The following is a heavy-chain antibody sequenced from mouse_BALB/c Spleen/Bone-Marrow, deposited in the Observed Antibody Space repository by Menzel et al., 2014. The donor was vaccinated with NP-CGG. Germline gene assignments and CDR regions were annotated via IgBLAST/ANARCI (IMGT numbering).Heavy chain of an antibody. Sequence: QVQLQQPGPGLVQPSQSLSITCTASGFSLTSYGVHWVRQSPGKGLEWLGVIRSGASTDYNAARISRLSISKDNSKSQVFFKMNSLQANYTAIYYCARNPGFAYWGQGTLVTVSA. CDR1: GFSLTSYG. J-gene: IGHJ3*01. CDR2: IRSGAST. CDR3: ARNPGFAY. V-gene: IGHV2-2*02.